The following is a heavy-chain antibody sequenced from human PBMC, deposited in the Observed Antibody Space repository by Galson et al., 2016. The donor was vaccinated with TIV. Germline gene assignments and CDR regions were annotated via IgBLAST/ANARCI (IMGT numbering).Heavy chain of an antibody. CDR3: ARDTHYAFDY. D-gene: IGHD3-16*01. V-gene: IGHV3-7*01. J-gene: IGHJ4*02. CDR2: MKEDGSER. Sequence: LRLSCAASGFTFSRHWMSWVRQTPGKGLEWVAKMKEDGSERYYVDSVKGRFTISRDNARNSLFLQMSSLRVEDTGIYYCARDTHYAFDYWGRGTLVTVSS. CDR1: GFTFSRHW.